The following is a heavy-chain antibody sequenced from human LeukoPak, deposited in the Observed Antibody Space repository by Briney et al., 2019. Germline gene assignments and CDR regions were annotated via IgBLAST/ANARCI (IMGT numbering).Heavy chain of an antibody. CDR2: INPNSGGT. V-gene: IGHV1-2*02. Sequence: ASVKVSCKASGYTFTGYYMHWVRQAPGQGLEWMGWINPNSGGTNHAQKFQGRVTVTRDTSISTAYMELSRLRSDDTAVYYCASPVYEDAFDIWGQGTMVTVSS. CDR3: ASPVYEDAFDI. CDR1: GYTFTGYY. D-gene: IGHD1-14*01. J-gene: IGHJ3*02.